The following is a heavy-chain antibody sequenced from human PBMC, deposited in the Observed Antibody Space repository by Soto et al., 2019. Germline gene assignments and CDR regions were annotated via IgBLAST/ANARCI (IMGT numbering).Heavy chain of an antibody. CDR3: ARWMMLNVVTPAGDS. V-gene: IGHV3-23*01. J-gene: IGHJ5*01. Sequence: EVQLLESGGGLAQPGGSLRLSCAASGFTFSNFAMTWVRQAPGKGLEWVAAISASGNSPYYAESARGRFTSSRDNSKNIVSLHLAGLRAEDPAKYFRARWMMLNVVTPAGDSWGQGTLVTVS. CDR2: ISASGNSP. CDR1: GFTFSNFA. D-gene: IGHD3-16*01.